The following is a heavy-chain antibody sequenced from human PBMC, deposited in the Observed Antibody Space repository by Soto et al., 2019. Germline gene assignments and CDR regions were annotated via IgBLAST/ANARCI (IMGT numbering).Heavy chain of an antibody. CDR2: IGGTGVST. D-gene: IGHD2-2*02. J-gene: IGHJ4*02. Sequence: GGSLGFSCAASGLAFSAYAVSWVRRAPGKGLEWVSTIGGTGVSTYFADSVKGRFTISRDNSKNTVYLQMNSLRADDTAVYYCAKIRGTYTDDYWGQGTLVTVSS. CDR3: AKIRGTYTDDY. CDR1: GLAFSAYA. V-gene: IGHV3-23*01.